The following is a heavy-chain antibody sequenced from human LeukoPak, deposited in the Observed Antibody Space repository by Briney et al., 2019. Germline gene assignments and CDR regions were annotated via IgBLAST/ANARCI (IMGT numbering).Heavy chain of an antibody. D-gene: IGHD6-6*01. CDR1: GYTFTSYY. CDR3: ARDGRPSIAARRSGLPDY. CDR2: INPSGGST. Sequence: ASVKVSCKASGYTFTSYYMHWVRQAPGQGLEWMGIINPSGGSTSYAQKFQGRVTMTRDTSTSTAYMELSSLRSEDTAVYYCARDGRPSIAARRSGLPDYWGQGTLVTVSS. J-gene: IGHJ4*02. V-gene: IGHV1-46*01.